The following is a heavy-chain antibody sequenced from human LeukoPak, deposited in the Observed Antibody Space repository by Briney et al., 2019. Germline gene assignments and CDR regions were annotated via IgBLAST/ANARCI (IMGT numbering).Heavy chain of an antibody. Sequence: PGRSLRHSCAASGFTFSSYAMHWVRQAPGKGLEWVAVISYDGSNKYYADSVKGRFTISRDNSKNTLYLQMNSLRAEDTAVYYCARGYSSGWYWENYYYYYGMDVWGQGTTVTVSS. V-gene: IGHV3-30-3*01. J-gene: IGHJ6*02. CDR2: ISYDGSNK. CDR1: GFTFSSYA. CDR3: ARGYSSGWYWENYYYYYGMDV. D-gene: IGHD6-19*01.